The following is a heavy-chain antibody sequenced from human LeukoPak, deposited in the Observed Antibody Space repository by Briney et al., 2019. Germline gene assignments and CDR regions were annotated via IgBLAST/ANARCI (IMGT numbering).Heavy chain of an antibody. V-gene: IGHV1-69*05. CDR3: ARDPGDSSGYYSSRNYYFDS. D-gene: IGHD3-22*01. CDR2: IIPIFGTA. J-gene: IGHJ4*02. CDR1: EGTFSSYV. Sequence: ASVKVSCKASEGTFSSYVISWVRQAPGQGLEWMGGIIPIFGTANYAQKFQGRVTITTDESTSTAYMELTSLRSEDTAVHYCARDPGDSSGYYSSRNYYFDSWGQGTLVTVSS.